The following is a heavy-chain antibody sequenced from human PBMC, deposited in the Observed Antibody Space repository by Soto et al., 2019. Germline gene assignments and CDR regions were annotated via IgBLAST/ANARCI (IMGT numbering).Heavy chain of an antibody. Sequence: PGGSLRLCCAPSGFTFSSYAMSWVRQAPGKGLEWVSAISATAASTYYADSVKGRFTISRDNSKNTLYVQMNSLRAEDTAIYYCAKLGAYSTSAIDSWGQGALVTVSS. CDR1: GFTFSSYA. CDR2: ISATAAST. D-gene: IGHD5-18*01. CDR3: AKLGAYSTSAIDS. V-gene: IGHV3-23*01. J-gene: IGHJ4*02.